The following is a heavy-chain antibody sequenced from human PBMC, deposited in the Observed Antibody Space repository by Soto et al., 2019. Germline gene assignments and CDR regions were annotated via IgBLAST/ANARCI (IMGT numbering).Heavy chain of an antibody. CDR2: ISGSGGST. Sequence: GGSLRLSCAASGFTFSSYAMSWVRQAPGKGLEWVSAISGSGGSTYYADSVKGRFTISRDNSKNTLYLQMNSLRAEDTAVYYCAKDRNSGSYAADYFDYWGQGTLVTVSS. V-gene: IGHV3-23*01. J-gene: IGHJ4*02. CDR3: AKDRNSGSYAADYFDY. CDR1: GFTFSSYA. D-gene: IGHD1-26*01.